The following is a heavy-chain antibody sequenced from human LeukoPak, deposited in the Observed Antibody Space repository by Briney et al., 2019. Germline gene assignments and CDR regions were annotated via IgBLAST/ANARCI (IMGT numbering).Heavy chain of an antibody. V-gene: IGHV4-39*01. D-gene: IGHD2-15*01. CDR1: GGSISSSSYY. Sequence: SETLSLTCTVSGGSISSSSYYWGWIRQPPGKGLEWIGSIYYSGSTYYNPSLKSRVTISVDTSKNQFSLKLSSVTAADTAVYYCARWGYCSDITCYHLDNRNSEGFDSWGQGTLVTVSS. CDR3: ARWGYCSDITCYHLDNRNSEGFDS. J-gene: IGHJ4*02. CDR2: IYYSGST.